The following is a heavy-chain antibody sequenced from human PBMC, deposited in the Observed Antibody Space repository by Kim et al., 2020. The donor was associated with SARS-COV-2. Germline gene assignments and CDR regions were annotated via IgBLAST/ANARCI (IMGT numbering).Heavy chain of an antibody. Sequence: SETLSLTCTVSGGSVSNFYWSWIRQPPGKGLEWIAYMYSSGSANYNPSLKSRVTMSMDMFKNNFSLKLSSVAAADSAVYFCATRYIYGAYGGFDVWGQGTVVTVSS. J-gene: IGHJ3*01. CDR1: GGSVSNFY. CDR3: ATRYIYGAYGGFDV. V-gene: IGHV4-59*02. CDR2: MYSSGSA. D-gene: IGHD5-18*01.